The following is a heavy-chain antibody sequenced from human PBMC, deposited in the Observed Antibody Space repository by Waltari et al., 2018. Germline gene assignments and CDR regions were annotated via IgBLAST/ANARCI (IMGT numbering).Heavy chain of an antibody. V-gene: IGHV2-70*01. CDR1: GFSLTTTGMS. J-gene: IGHJ4*02. CDR2: LDSYDDK. Sequence: QVTLRESGPALVKPTQTLTLTCTFSGFSLTTTGMSVAWIRQPPGKALEWLALLDSYDDKYYTTSLKTRLTISRDTSESQVVLRMTNMYPVDTATYFCARVTKGGNSYFDFWGQGTLVTVSS. D-gene: IGHD2-21*02. CDR3: ARVTKGGNSYFDF.